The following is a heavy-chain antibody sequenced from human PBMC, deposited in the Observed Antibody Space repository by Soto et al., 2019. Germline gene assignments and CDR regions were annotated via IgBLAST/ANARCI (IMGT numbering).Heavy chain of an antibody. Sequence: EVQLVESGGGLVKPGGSLRLSCTAAGFTFNNAWLSWVRQAPGKGLEWVGRIKSKTDGGTTDYAAPVKGRFTISRDDSENMLYLQMNSLKTEDTAVYYCTTGLGQQELAFDYWGQGTLLTVSS. CDR2: IKSKTDGGTT. V-gene: IGHV3-15*01. CDR1: GFTFNNAW. CDR3: TTGLGQQELAFDY. D-gene: IGHD6-13*01. J-gene: IGHJ4*02.